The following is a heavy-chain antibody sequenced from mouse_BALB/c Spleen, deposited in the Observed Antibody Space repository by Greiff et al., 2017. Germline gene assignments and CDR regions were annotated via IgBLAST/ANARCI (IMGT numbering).Heavy chain of an antibody. Sequence: VMLVESGPGLVAPSQSLSITCTVSGFSLTDYGVSWIRQPPGKGLEWLGVIWGGGSTYYNSALKSRLSISKDNSKSQVFLKMNSLQTDDTAMYYCAKHYYGSSSWYFDVWGAGTTVTVSS. CDR2: IWGGGST. D-gene: IGHD1-1*01. CDR1: GFSLTDYG. J-gene: IGHJ1*01. V-gene: IGHV2-6-5*01. CDR3: AKHYYGSSSWYFDV.